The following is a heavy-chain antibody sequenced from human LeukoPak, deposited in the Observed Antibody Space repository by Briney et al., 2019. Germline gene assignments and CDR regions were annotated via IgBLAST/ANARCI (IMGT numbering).Heavy chain of an antibody. V-gene: IGHV1-24*01. Sequence: ASVKVSCKVSGYTLTELSMHWVRQAPGKGLEWMGGFDPEDGETIYAQKFQGRVTMTEDTSTDTAYMELSSLRSEDTAVYYCATRGHSSSTWVAFDIWGQGTMVTVSS. CDR3: ATRGHSSSTWVAFDI. CDR2: FDPEDGET. D-gene: IGHD6-6*01. CDR1: GYTLTELS. J-gene: IGHJ3*02.